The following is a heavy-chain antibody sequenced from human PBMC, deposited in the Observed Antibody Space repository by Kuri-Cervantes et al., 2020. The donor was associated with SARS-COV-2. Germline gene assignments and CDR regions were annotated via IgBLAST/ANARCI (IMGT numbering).Heavy chain of an antibody. Sequence: GGSLRLSCAASGFTFSSYSMNWVRQAPGKGLEWVSSISSSSSHIYYADSVKGRFTISRDNAKNSLYLQMNSLRAEDTAVYYCAREGHEIVVVPAATSYYYYGMDVWGQGTTVTVSS. CDR1: GFTFSSYS. CDR2: ISSSSSHI. V-gene: IGHV3-21*01. J-gene: IGHJ6*02. CDR3: AREGHEIVVVPAATSYYYYGMDV. D-gene: IGHD2-2*01.